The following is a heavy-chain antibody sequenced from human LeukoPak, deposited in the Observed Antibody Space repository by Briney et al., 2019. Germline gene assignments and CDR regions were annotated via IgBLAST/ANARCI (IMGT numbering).Heavy chain of an antibody. Sequence: ASVKVSCKASGYTFTSYGISRVRQAPGQGLEWMGWISAYNGNTNYAQKLQGRVTMTTDTSTSTAYMELRRLRSDDTAVYYCARGPYCSGGTCYSQYFDYWGQGTLVTVSS. V-gene: IGHV1-18*01. CDR2: ISAYNGNT. D-gene: IGHD2-15*01. J-gene: IGHJ4*02. CDR1: GYTFTSYG. CDR3: ARGPYCSGGTCYSQYFDY.